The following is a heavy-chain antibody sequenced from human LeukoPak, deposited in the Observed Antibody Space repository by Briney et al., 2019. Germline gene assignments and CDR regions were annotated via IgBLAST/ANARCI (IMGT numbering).Heavy chain of an antibody. CDR2: INPNSGGT. V-gene: IGHV1-2*02. D-gene: IGHD4-11*01. Sequence: ASVKVSCKASGYTFTGYYMHWVRQAPGQGLEWMGWINPNSGGTNYAQKFQGRVTMTRDTSISTAYMELSRLRSDDTAVYYCARVFRTVTNWFDPWGQGTLVTVSS. CDR1: GYTFTGYY. CDR3: ARVFRTVTNWFDP. J-gene: IGHJ5*02.